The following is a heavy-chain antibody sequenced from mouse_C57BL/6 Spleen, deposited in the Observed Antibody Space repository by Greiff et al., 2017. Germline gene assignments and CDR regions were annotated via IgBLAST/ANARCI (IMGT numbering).Heavy chain of an antibody. D-gene: IGHD3-3*01. CDR3: ARVCREGLFAY. CDR2: IHPESGGT. J-gene: IGHJ3*01. V-gene: IGHV1-64*01. CDR1: GYTFTSYW. Sequence: QVQLQQSGAELVKPGASVKMSCKASGYTFTSYWMHWVKQRPGQGLEWIGVIHPESGGTNYNEKFKSKATLTADKSSSTAYIQTSNLTSEDSAVCYCARVCREGLFAYWGKGTLVTVSA.